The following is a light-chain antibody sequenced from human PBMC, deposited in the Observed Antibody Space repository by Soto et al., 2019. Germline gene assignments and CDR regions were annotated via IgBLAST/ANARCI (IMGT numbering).Light chain of an antibody. CDR3: QQFNSVPNT. CDR1: HAISTY. V-gene: IGKV1-27*01. Sequence: DLQMTQSPSSLSASVGDRVTITCRASHAISTYLAWYQQKPGKVPKLLIYSASTLHSGVPSRFSGSGSGTDFTLTISSLQPEDVATYYCQQFNSVPNTFGPWTKVDIK. CDR2: SAS. J-gene: IGKJ3*01.